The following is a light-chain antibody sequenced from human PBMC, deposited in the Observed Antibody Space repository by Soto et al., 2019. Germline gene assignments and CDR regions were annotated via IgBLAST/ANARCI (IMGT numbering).Light chain of an antibody. CDR2: EVN. J-gene: IGLJ1*01. V-gene: IGLV2-14*01. CDR1: SSEVGGYTY. Sequence: QSALTQPASVSGSPRQSITISCTGASSEVGGYTYVSWYQQHPGKAPKLMIYEVNNRPSGVSNRFSGSKSGNTASLTISGLQAEDEADYYCSSYTRSSTLYVFGTGTKLTVL. CDR3: SSYTRSSTLYV.